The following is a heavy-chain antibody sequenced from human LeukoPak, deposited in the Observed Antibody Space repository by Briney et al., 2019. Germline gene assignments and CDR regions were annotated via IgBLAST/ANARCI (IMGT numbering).Heavy chain of an antibody. V-gene: IGHV3-21*04. D-gene: IGHD1-26*01. J-gene: IGHJ3*02. CDR2: ISGSSSYI. CDR1: GLTFSSYS. Sequence: GGSLRLSCEASGLTFSSYSVNWVRQAPGKGLEWVSSISGSSSYIYYADSLKGRFTISRDNARNSLYLQMNSLRAEDTAVYYCAKGRGGSYKGDAFDIWGQGTMVTVSS. CDR3: AKGRGGSYKGDAFDI.